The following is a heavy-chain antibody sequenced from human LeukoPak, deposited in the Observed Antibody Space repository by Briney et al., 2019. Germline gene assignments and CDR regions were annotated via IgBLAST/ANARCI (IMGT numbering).Heavy chain of an antibody. D-gene: IGHD5-18*01. CDR3: AQAVKGYSYGDDAFDI. CDR2: ISYDGSNK. J-gene: IGHJ3*02. V-gene: IGHV3-30*18. CDR1: GSTFSSFA. Sequence: GRSLGLSYAASGSTFSSFAIHWVRQVPGKGLEWVTAISYDGSNKYYADSVKGRFTISRDNSKNTLYVQMNSLRLEDTAVYYCAQAVKGYSYGDDAFDIWGQGTMVIVSS.